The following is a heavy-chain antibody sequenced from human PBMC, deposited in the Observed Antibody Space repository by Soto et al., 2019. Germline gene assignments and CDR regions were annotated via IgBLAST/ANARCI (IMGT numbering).Heavy chain of an antibody. CDR1: GFSLSTSGMC. D-gene: IGHD2-15*01. CDR2: IDWDDDK. Sequence: SGPTLVNPTQTLTLTCTFSGFSLSTSGMCVSWIRQPPGRALEWLALIDWDDDKYYSTSLKTRLTISKDTSKNQVVLTMTNMDPVDTATYYCARIQRWPREYYFDYWGQGTLVTVSS. J-gene: IGHJ4*02. CDR3: ARIQRWPREYYFDY. V-gene: IGHV2-70*01.